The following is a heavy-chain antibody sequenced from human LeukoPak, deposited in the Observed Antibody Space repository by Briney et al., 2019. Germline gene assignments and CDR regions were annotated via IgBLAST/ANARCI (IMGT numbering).Heavy chain of an antibody. Sequence: SETLSLTCAVSGYSISGGYYWDWIRQPPGKGLEWIGSIYYSGSTYYNPSLKSRVTISVDTSKNQFSLKLSSVTAADTAVYYCARPFPSHYDFWSGYPRGAFDIWGQGTMVTVSS. D-gene: IGHD3-3*01. CDR3: ARPFPSHYDFWSGYPRGAFDI. CDR1: GYSISGGYY. V-gene: IGHV4-38-2*01. J-gene: IGHJ3*02. CDR2: IYYSGST.